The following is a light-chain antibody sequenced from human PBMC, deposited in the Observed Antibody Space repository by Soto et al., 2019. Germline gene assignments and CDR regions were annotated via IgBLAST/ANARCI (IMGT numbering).Light chain of an antibody. J-gene: IGLJ3*02. Sequence: QSALTQPASVSGSPGQSITISCTGTSSDVGSSNYVSWYQHHPGEAPQLIIFDVSDRPSGVSHRFSGSKSGNTASLIISGLLAEDEAYYYCSSYTRGNSWVFGGGTKLTVL. CDR2: DVS. CDR3: SSYTRGNSWV. V-gene: IGLV2-14*03. CDR1: SSDVGSSNY.